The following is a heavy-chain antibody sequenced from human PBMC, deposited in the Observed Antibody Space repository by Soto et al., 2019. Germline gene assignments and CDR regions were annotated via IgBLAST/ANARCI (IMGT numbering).Heavy chain of an antibody. D-gene: IGHD2-15*01. J-gene: IGHJ4*02. CDR1: GVSLSTRGVG. CDR3: ARSGSGYCSGGSCYGY. V-gene: IGHV2-5*02. CDR2: IYWDDDK. Sequence: SGPTLVNPTHTLTLSCTFSGVSLSTRGVGVGWIRQPPGTALEWLALIYWDDDKRYSPSLKSRLTITKDTSKNQVVLTMTNMDPVDTATYYCARSGSGYCSGGSCYGYWGQGTLVTVSS.